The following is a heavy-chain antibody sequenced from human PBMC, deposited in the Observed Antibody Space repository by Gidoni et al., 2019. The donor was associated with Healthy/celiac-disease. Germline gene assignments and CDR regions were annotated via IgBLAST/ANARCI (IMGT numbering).Heavy chain of an antibody. CDR3: ARDMADYYYGMDV. Sequence: QVQLVESGGGVVQPGRSLRLSCAASGFPFSSYAMHWVRQAPGKGLGWVAVISYDGSNKYYADSGKGRFTISRDNSKNTLYLQMNSLRAEDTAVYYCARDMADYYYGMDVWGQGTTVTVSS. J-gene: IGHJ6*02. D-gene: IGHD3-10*01. V-gene: IGHV3-30-3*01. CDR2: ISYDGSNK. CDR1: GFPFSSYA.